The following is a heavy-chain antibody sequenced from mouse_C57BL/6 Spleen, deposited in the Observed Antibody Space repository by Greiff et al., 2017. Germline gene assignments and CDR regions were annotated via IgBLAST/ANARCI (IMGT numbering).Heavy chain of an antibody. CDR1: GYTFTSYG. CDR3: ARSELGGNYFDY. V-gene: IGHV1-81*01. D-gene: IGHD4-1*01. J-gene: IGHJ2*01. CDR2: IYPRSGNI. Sequence: QVQLQQSGAELARPGASVKLSCKASGYTFTSYGISWVKQRTGQGLEWIGEIYPRSGNIYYNEKFKGKATLTADKSSSTAYMELRSLTSEDSAVYFCARSELGGNYFDYWGQGTTLTVSS.